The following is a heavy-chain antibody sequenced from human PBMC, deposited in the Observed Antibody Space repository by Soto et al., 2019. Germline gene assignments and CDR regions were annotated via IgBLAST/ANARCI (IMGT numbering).Heavy chain of an antibody. CDR1: GGSFSGYS. V-gene: IGHV4-34*01. Sequence: QVQLQQWGAGLLKPSETLSLTCAVYGGSFSGYSCNWIRQPPRKGLEWIGEINHRGSSNYNPSLKGRVTISVDTSKNQFSLKLTSVTAADTAVYYCARAPHTVFGVVSYYMDVWGKGTTVTVSS. CDR3: ARAPHTVFGVVSYYMDV. D-gene: IGHD3-3*01. J-gene: IGHJ6*03. CDR2: INHRGSS.